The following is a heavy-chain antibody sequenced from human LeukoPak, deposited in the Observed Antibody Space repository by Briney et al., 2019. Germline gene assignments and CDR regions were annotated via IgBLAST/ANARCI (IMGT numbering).Heavy chain of an antibody. CDR3: ARGPKTYYDFWSGYYEIDY. J-gene: IGHJ4*02. V-gene: IGHV5-51*01. CDR2: IYPGDSDT. CDR1: GYSFTSYW. D-gene: IGHD3-3*01. Sequence: GESLKISGKGSGYSFTSYWIGWVRQMPGKGLEWMGIIYPGDSDTRYSPSFQGQVTISADKSISTAYLQWSSLKASDTAMYYCARGPKTYYDFWSGYYEIDYWGQGTLVTVSS.